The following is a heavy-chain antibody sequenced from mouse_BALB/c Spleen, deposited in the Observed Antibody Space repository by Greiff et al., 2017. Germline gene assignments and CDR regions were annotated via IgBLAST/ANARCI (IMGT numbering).Heavy chain of an antibody. V-gene: IGHV5-9*03. CDR2: ISSGGGNT. D-gene: IGHD1-1*01. CDR3: ARRLTTVVARAMDY. J-gene: IGHJ4*01. Sequence: EVKLMESGGGLVKPGGSLKLSCAASGFTFSSYTMSWVRQTPEKRLAWVATISSGGGNTYYPDSVKGRFTISRDNAKNNLYLQMSSLRSEDTALYYCARRLTTVVARAMDYWGQGTSVTVSS. CDR1: GFTFSSYT.